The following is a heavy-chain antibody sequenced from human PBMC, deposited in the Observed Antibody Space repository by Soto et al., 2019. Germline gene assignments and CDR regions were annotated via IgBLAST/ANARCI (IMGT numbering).Heavy chain of an antibody. CDR1: GFTFSSYG. J-gene: IGHJ6*02. V-gene: IGHV3-30*18. CDR2: ISYDGSNK. D-gene: IGHD3-3*01. CDR3: ANGPQRFLEWLLTAGGMDV. Sequence: SGGSLRLSCAASGFTFSSYGMHWVRQAPGKGLEWVAVISYDGSNKYYADSVKGRFTISRDNSKKTLYLQMNSLRAEDTAVYYCANGPQRFLEWLLTAGGMDVWGQGTTVTVYS.